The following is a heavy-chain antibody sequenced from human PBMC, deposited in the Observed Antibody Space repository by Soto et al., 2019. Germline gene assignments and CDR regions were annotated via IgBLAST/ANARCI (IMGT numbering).Heavy chain of an antibody. CDR1: GYTFISYG. Sequence: QVQLVQSGAEVKKPGASVKVSCKASGYTFISYGISWVRQAPGQGLEWMGWISGYNGNTKYAQKLQGRVTMTTDTSTSTGYMGVGRLESDDTGGYFWARDLGAQIVDYWGQGTLVTVSS. V-gene: IGHV1-18*01. J-gene: IGHJ4*02. CDR2: ISGYNGNT. D-gene: IGHD3-16*01. CDR3: ARDLGAQIVDY.